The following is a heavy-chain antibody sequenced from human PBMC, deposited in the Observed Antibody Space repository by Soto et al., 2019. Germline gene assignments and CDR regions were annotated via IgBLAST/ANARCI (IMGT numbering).Heavy chain of an antibody. CDR1: GGSFSGYY. CDR3: ARPPPYGSGEYFQH. V-gene: IGHV4-34*01. D-gene: IGHD3-10*01. Sequence: QVQLQQWGAGLLKPSETLSLTCAVYGGSFSGYYWSWIRQPPGKGLEWIGEINHSGSTNYNPSLKSRVTLSVDTSKTQFSLKLSSVTAADTAVYYCARPPPYGSGEYFQHWGQGTLVTVSS. J-gene: IGHJ1*01. CDR2: INHSGST.